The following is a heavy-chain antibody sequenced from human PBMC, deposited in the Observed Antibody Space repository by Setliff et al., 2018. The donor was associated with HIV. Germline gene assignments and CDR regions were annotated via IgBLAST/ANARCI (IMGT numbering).Heavy chain of an antibody. J-gene: IGHJ5*01. V-gene: IGHV5-51*01. D-gene: IGHD3-3*01. CDR2: IYPGDSDT. CDR3: ARQPTDTSGYNNWFDS. Sequence: PGESLQISCRGSGYTFTNYWIGWVRQMPGRGLEWMGIIYPGDSDTRYSPSFEGKVTMSADKSINTAYLQWNSLKASDTAMYYCARQPTDTSGYNNWFDSWGQGALVTVSS. CDR1: GYTFTNYW.